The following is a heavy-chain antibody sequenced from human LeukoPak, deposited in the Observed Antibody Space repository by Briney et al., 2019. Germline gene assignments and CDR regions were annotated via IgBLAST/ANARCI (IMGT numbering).Heavy chain of an antibody. D-gene: IGHD6-19*01. J-gene: IGHJ5*02. CDR2: ISSSSSYI. Sequence: GGSLRLSCAASGFTFSSYSMNWVRQAPGKGLEWVSSISSSSSYIYYADSVKGRFTISRDNAKNSLSLQMNSLRDEDTAVYYCARNKGVAGLFDPWGQGTLVTVSS. CDR3: ARNKGVAGLFDP. V-gene: IGHV3-21*04. CDR1: GFTFSSYS.